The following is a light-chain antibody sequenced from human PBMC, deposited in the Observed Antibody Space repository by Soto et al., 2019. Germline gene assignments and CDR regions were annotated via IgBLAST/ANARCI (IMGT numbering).Light chain of an antibody. CDR1: SSDVGGYNY. CDR2: DVT. V-gene: IGLV2-14*03. Sequence: QSGLTQPASVSGSPGQSITISCTGTSSDVGGYNYVSWYQHHPGKAPKLIIYDVTNRPSGVSNPFSGSKSGNTASLTISGLQPEDESDYYCSSYTTSNTRQIVFGTGTKATVL. CDR3: SSYTTSNTRQIV. J-gene: IGLJ1*01.